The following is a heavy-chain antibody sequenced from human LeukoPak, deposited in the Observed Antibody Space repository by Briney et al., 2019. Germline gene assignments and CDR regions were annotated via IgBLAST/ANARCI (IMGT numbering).Heavy chain of an antibody. V-gene: IGHV3-74*01. Sequence: QPGGSLRLSCAASGFTFSSYAMSWVRQAPGKGLVWVSRINSDGSTTSYAESVKGRFTISRDNAKNTLYLQMNSLRAEDTAVYYCVRLRVSSGYYSDYWGQGTLVTVSS. CDR1: GFTFSSYA. CDR2: INSDGSTT. CDR3: VRLRVSSGYYSDY. J-gene: IGHJ4*02. D-gene: IGHD3-22*01.